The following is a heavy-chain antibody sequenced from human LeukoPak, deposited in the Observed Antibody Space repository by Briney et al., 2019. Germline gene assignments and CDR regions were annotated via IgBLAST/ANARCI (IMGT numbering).Heavy chain of an antibody. Sequence: GGSLRLSCAASGFTFSSFDMHWVRQPTGQGLEWVSTIGTASDTYYPGSVEGRFTISRDNARNSLFLQMNNLRVEDTAVYYCAVTTRSRVFDYWGQGTLVTVSS. CDR2: IGTASDT. CDR1: GFTFSSFD. V-gene: IGHV3-13*01. CDR3: AVTTRSRVFDY. D-gene: IGHD4-17*01. J-gene: IGHJ4*02.